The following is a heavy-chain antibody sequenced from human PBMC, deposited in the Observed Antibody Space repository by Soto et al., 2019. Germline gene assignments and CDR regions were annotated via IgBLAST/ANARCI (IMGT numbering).Heavy chain of an antibody. CDR1: GFARSTSGVG. V-gene: IGHV2-5*02. Sequence: QITLKESGPTLVKPTQTLTLTCTFSGFARSTSGVGVAWIRQPPGKALEWLALIYWEDDKPYSPSLESRLTITKDSSKDQVVLTMTNMDSVDTATYYCAYLPCSGGSCYWFSFSGMDVWGQGTTVTVSS. D-gene: IGHD2-15*01. J-gene: IGHJ6*02. CDR2: IYWEDDK. CDR3: AYLPCSGGSCYWFSFSGMDV.